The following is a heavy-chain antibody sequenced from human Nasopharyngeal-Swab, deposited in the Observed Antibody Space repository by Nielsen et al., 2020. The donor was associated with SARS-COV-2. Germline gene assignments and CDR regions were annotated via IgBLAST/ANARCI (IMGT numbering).Heavy chain of an antibody. J-gene: IGHJ5*02. D-gene: IGHD3-16*01. Sequence: GGSLRLSCAASGFTFRSYWMHWVRQVPGKGLVWVSRINEDGSITNYADSVEGRFTISRDNAKNTLFLHMNSLRAEDTAAYYCGRDLGGRFSTWGQGTLVTASS. CDR3: GRDLGGRFST. CDR2: INEDGSIT. V-gene: IGHV3-74*01. CDR1: GFTFRSYW.